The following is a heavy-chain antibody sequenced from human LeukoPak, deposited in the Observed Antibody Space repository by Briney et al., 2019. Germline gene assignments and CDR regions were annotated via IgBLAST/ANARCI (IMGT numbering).Heavy chain of an antibody. V-gene: IGHV4-34*01. CDR1: GGSFSGYY. CDR3: ARSPNHNWLDP. Sequence: PSETLSLTCAVYGGSFSGYYWSWIRQPPGKGLEWIGEINHSGSTNYNPSLKSRVTISVDTSKNQFSLKLSSVTAADTAVYYCARSPNHNWLDPWGQGTLVTVSS. CDR2: INHSGST. J-gene: IGHJ5*02.